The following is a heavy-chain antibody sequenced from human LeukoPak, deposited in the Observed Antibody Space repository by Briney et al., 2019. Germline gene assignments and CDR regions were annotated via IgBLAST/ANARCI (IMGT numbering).Heavy chain of an antibody. CDR1: GFTFSSYA. Sequence: GGSLRLSCAASGFTFSSYAMSWVRQSPGKGLEWVSDVSGSGASTYYADSVKGRCTISRDNSRNTLYLQMNSLRADDTAVYYCARGPRASGGTGYYYYGMDVWGQGTTVTVSS. V-gene: IGHV3-23*01. D-gene: IGHD3/OR15-3a*01. CDR3: ARGPRASGGTGYYYYGMDV. J-gene: IGHJ6*02. CDR2: VSGSGAST.